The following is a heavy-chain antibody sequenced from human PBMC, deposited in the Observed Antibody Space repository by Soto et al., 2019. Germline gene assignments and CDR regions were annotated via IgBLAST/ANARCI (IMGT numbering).Heavy chain of an antibody. V-gene: IGHV4-34*01. CDR2: INHSRST. D-gene: IGHD3-9*01. CDR1: GGSFSGYY. CDR3: ARGAVLRYFDWLFLLGHGMDV. Sequence: SETLSLTCAVYGGSFSGYYWNWLRQPPGKGLEWIGEINHSRSTNYNPSLKSRVTISVDTSENQFSLKLSSVTAADTAVYYCARGAVLRYFDWLFLLGHGMDVWGQGTTVTVS. J-gene: IGHJ6*02.